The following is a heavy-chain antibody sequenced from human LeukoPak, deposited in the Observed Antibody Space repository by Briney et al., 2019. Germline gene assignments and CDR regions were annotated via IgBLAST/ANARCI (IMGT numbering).Heavy chain of an antibody. CDR1: GFTFSSYS. J-gene: IGHJ4*02. CDR2: INSSSSNI. D-gene: IGHD6-13*01. CDR3: ASSIVADGTSPFDY. Sequence: GGSLRLSGAASGFTFSSYSMNWDRQAPGQGLEWVSYINSSSSNIDYGVSVKGRFTVSRDNAKNSLYLQMNSLRAEDTAVYYCASSIVADGTSPFDYWGQGAL. V-gene: IGHV3-48*04.